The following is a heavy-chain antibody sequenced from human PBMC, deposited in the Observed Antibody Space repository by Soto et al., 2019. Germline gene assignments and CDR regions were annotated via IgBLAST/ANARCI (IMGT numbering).Heavy chain of an antibody. CDR1: GYSFTTYG. Sequence: QVQLVQSGGEVKKPGASVKVSCKTCGYSFTTYGISWVRQAPGQGLEWMGWISAYNGNTNYAQKLQDSVTMTTDTSTSTAYMELRSLRSDDTAVYYCAREGPAPYYYYGMDVWGQGSTVTVSS. CDR3: AREGPAPYYYYGMDV. J-gene: IGHJ6*02. CDR2: ISAYNGNT. V-gene: IGHV1-18*01.